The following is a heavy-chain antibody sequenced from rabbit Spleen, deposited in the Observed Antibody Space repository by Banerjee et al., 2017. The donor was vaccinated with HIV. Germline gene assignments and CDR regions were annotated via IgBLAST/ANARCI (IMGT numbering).Heavy chain of an antibody. CDR2: IAGSSSGFT. V-gene: IGHV1S40*01. CDR3: ARDTGSSFSSYGMDL. D-gene: IGHD8-1*01. CDR1: GFSFSSSDY. J-gene: IGHJ6*01. Sequence: QSLEESVGDLVKPGASLTLTCTASGFSFSSSDYMCWVRQAPGKGLEWISCIAGSSSGFTYSATWAQGRFTCSKTSSTTVTLQMPSLTVADTATYFCARDTGSSFSSYGMDLWGPGTLVTVS.